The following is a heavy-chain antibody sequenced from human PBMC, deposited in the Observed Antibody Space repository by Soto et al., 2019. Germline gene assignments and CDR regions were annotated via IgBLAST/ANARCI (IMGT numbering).Heavy chain of an antibody. CDR3: ARDTVFYGLDV. V-gene: IGHV3-7*01. Sequence: EVQLVESGGGLVQPGGSLRLSCAASGFTFNTYWMSWVRQAPGKGLEWVANIKEDGSDKYYGGSVKGRFTISRDNAKKSLSLQMNSLIVEDTAVYYCARDTVFYGLDVWGQGTTVIVSS. J-gene: IGHJ6*02. CDR1: GFTFNTYW. CDR2: IKEDGSDK.